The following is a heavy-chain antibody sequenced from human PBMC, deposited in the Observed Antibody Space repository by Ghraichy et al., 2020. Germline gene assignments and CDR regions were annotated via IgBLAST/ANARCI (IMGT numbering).Heavy chain of an antibody. D-gene: IGHD2-2*01. V-gene: IGHV5-51*01. J-gene: IGHJ2*01. Sequence: GESLNISCKGSGYSFTSYWIGWVRQMPGKGLEWMGIIYPGDSDTRYSPSFQGQVTISADKSISTAYLQWSSLKASDTAMYYCARRPRVSGYQRDWYFDLWGRGTLVTVSS. CDR2: IYPGDSDT. CDR3: ARRPRVSGYQRDWYFDL. CDR1: GYSFTSYW.